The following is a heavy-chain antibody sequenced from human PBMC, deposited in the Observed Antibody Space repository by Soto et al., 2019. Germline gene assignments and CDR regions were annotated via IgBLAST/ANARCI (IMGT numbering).Heavy chain of an antibody. CDR2: VNPNSGNT. CDR3: ARPLGGYDPLSYYYYGMDV. CDR1: GCTFTSYD. V-gene: IGHV1-8*01. J-gene: IGHJ6*02. Sequence: GASVKVSCKASGCTFTSYDINWVRQATGQGLEWMGWVNPNSGNTGYAQKFQGRVTMTRNTSISTAYMELSSLRSEDTAVYYCARPLGGYDPLSYYYYGMDVWGQGTKVTVSS. D-gene: IGHD5-12*01.